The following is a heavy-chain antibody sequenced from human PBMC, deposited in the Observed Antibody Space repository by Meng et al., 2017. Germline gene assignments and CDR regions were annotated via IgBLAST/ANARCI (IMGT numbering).Heavy chain of an antibody. CDR2: INHSGST. CDR1: GWSCSGYY. V-gene: IGHV4-34*01. D-gene: IGHD2-21*02. J-gene: IGHJ4*02. CDR3: ARVGKVVTAPLTY. Sequence: QLQQWGVGLLKPSDTLSPARAVYGWSCSGYYWSWIRQPPGKGLEWIGEINHSGSTNYNPSLKSRVTISVDTSKNQFSLKLSSVTAADTAVYYCARVGKVVTAPLTYWGQGTLVTVSS.